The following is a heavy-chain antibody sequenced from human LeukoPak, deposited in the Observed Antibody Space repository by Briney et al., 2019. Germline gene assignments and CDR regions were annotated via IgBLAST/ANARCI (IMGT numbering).Heavy chain of an antibody. Sequence: GGSLRLSCAASGFTFSSYAMNWVRQAPGKGLEWVSAISGSGSNTYYADPVKGRFTISRDNSKNTLYLQMNSLRADDTAVYYCAKGAGSRSSTSCSWDNWFDPWGQGTLVTVSS. CDR1: GFTFSSYA. D-gene: IGHD2-2*01. CDR2: ISGSGSNT. V-gene: IGHV3-23*01. J-gene: IGHJ5*02. CDR3: AKGAGSRSSTSCSWDNWFDP.